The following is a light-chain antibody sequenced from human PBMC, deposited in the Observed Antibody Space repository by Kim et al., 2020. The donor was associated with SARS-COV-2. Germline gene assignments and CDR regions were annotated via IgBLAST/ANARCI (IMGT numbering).Light chain of an antibody. CDR1: SSNIGSNT. V-gene: IGLV1-44*01. Sequence: GQRVTISCSGSSSNIGSNTVNWYQQLPGTAPKLLIYRNNQRPSRVPDRFSGSKSGTSASLAISGLQSEDEADYYCAAWDDSLNGPVFGGGTQLTVL. CDR3: AAWDDSLNGPV. CDR2: RNN. J-gene: IGLJ3*02.